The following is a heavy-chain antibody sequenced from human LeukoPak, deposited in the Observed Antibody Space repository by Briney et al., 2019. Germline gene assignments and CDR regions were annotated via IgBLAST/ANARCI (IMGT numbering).Heavy chain of an antibody. V-gene: IGHV4-59*08. Sequence: SETLSLTCTVSGGSISSYYWSWIRQPPGKGLEWIGYIYYSGSTNYNPSLKSRVTISVDTSKNQFSLKLSSVTAADTAVYYCAAGLYYYDSSGSISLWDYWGQGTLVTVSS. CDR1: GGSISSYY. J-gene: IGHJ4*02. CDR2: IYYSGST. D-gene: IGHD3-22*01. CDR3: AAGLYYYDSSGSISLWDY.